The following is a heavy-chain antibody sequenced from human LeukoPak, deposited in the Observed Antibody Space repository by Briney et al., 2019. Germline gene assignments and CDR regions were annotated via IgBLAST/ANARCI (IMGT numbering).Heavy chain of an antibody. V-gene: IGHV3-23*01. CDR1: GFTLTSYG. D-gene: IGHD3-9*01. J-gene: IGHJ4*02. Sequence: GGSLRLSCAPSGFTLTSYGMSWVRQAPGKGLEWVSGICGSGGSTYYADSVKGRITISRDNSKNTLYLQMSSLRAEDTAVYYCAKDPDYDILTGYLYYFDYWGQGTLVTVSS. CDR3: AKDPDYDILTGYLYYFDY. CDR2: ICGSGGST.